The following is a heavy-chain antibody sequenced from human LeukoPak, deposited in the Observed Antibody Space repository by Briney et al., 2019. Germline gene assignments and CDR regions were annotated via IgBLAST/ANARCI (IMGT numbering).Heavy chain of an antibody. CDR1: GYTFTGYY. D-gene: IGHD3-3*01. CDR3: ARVFRPIFPPGGNWFDP. V-gene: IGHV1-2*02. CDR2: INPNSGGT. J-gene: IGHJ5*02. Sequence: ASVKVSYKASGYTFTGYYMHWVRQAPGQGHEWMGWINPNSGGTNYAQKFQGRVTMTRDTSISTAYMELSRLRSDDTAVYYCARVFRPIFPPGGNWFDPWGQGTLVTVSS.